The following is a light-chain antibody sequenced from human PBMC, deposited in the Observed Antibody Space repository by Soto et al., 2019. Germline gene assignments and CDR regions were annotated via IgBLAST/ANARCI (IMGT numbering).Light chain of an antibody. CDR1: QSVSSY. J-gene: IGKJ2*01. Sequence: EIVLTQSPATLSLSPGERATLSCRASQSVSSYLAWYQQKPGQAPRLLIYDTFNRATAIPARFSGSGSGTAFTLTISSLEPDDFAVSYCQQRTNWPYTFGQGTKLEIK. CDR3: QQRTNWPYT. V-gene: IGKV3-11*01. CDR2: DTF.